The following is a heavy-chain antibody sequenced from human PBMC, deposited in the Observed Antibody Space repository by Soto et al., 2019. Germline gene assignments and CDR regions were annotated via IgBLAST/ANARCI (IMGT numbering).Heavy chain of an antibody. D-gene: IGHD3-3*01. Sequence: SETLSLPCAVSGYSIGSGYYWAWIRQSPGKGLEWIGSIYHAGSVYYNPSLNSRVAVSLDTSKNHFSLKLSAVTAADTAVYYCARTFDYYGMDVWGQGTTVTV. J-gene: IGHJ6*02. V-gene: IGHV4-38-2*01. CDR1: GYSIGSGYY. CDR2: IYHAGSV. CDR3: ARTFDYYGMDV.